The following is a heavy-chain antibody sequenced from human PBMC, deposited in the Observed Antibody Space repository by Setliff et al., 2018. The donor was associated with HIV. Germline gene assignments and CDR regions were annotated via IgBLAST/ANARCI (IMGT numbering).Heavy chain of an antibody. CDR2: IRYDVSNK. J-gene: IGHJ4*02. D-gene: IGHD3-3*01. CDR3: ARDVSWRVRTYIDY. Sequence: QSWGSLRLSCAASGFTFNSYGMHWFRQAPGKGLEWVAFIRYDVSNKYYADSVKGRFTISRDNSKNTLYLQMNSLTAEDTAVYYCARDVSWRVRTYIDYWGQGALVTVSS. CDR1: GFTFNSYG. V-gene: IGHV3-30*02.